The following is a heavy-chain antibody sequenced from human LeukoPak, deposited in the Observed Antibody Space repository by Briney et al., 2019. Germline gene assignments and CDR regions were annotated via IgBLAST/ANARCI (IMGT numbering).Heavy chain of an antibody. Sequence: GGSLRLSCAASGFTFSSYWMSWVRHAPGKGLEWVANIKQDGSEKYYVDSVKGRFTISRDNAKNSLYLQMNSLRAEDTAVYYCARVIFSRYSGSRYYFDYWGQGTLVTVSS. J-gene: IGHJ4*02. V-gene: IGHV3-7*04. D-gene: IGHD1-26*01. CDR3: ARVIFSRYSGSRYYFDY. CDR1: GFTFSSYW. CDR2: IKQDGSEK.